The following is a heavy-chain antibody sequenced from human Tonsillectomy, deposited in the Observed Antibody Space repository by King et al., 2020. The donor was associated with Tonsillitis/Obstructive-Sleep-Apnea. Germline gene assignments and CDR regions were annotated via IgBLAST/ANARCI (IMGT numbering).Heavy chain of an antibody. V-gene: IGHV1-18*01. CDR1: GYTFTNYD. J-gene: IGHJ1*01. Sequence: QLVQSGAEVRKPGASVKVSCKASGYTFTNYDITWVRQGPGQGLEWMGWSRPYNGDTNYAQKLQGRVTMHSDTSTSTAYMELRTLRSDDTAVYYWARAYYDGSGYYHGYFQHWGQGTLVTVSS. CDR3: ARAYYDGSGYYHGYFQH. D-gene: IGHD3-22*01. CDR2: SRPYNGDT.